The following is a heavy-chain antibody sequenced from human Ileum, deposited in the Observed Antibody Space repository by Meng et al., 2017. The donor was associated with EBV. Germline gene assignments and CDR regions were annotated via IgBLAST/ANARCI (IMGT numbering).Heavy chain of an antibody. Sequence: QEPGQGLVKPSGTLSLTCTVSGGSVSSSVYYWGWIRQPPGKGLEWIGSLYFSGSTYSNPSLESRVTISVDTSNNQFSLKLSSVTAADTAVYYCARRGYSSGWYAYDYWGQGTLVTVSS. V-gene: IGHV4-39*01. CDR3: ARRGYSSGWYAYDY. CDR1: GGSVSSSVYY. J-gene: IGHJ4*02. D-gene: IGHD6-19*01. CDR2: LYFSGST.